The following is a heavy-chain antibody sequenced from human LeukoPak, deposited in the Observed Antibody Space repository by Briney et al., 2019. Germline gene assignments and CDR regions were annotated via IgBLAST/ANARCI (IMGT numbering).Heavy chain of an antibody. V-gene: IGHV4-61*01. CDR1: GGSVSSGSYY. Sequence: SETLSLTCTVSGGSVSSGSYYWSWTRQPPGKGLEWIGYVYYSGTTNYNPSLKSRVTISVDTSKNQFSLKLSSVTAADTAVYYCARRRMGILTGYYTPPTFDYWGQGTLVTVSS. J-gene: IGHJ4*02. CDR3: ARRRMGILTGYYTPPTFDY. D-gene: IGHD3-9*01. CDR2: VYYSGTT.